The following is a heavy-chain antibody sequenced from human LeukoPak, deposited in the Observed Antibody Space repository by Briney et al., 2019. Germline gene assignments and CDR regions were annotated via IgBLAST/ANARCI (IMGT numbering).Heavy chain of an antibody. CDR1: GFTFSSIA. CDR3: AKGQELDDGVFDS. CDR2: IRSNGDTT. V-gene: IGHV3-23*01. J-gene: IGHJ4*02. Sequence: GGSLRLSCAASGFTFSSIAMTWVRQAPGKGLEWVSTIRSNGDTTYNADSVKGRFTISRDNSKNTLYLQLNSLRVEDTAIYYCAKGQELDDGVFDSWGQGTLVIVSS. D-gene: IGHD1-1*01.